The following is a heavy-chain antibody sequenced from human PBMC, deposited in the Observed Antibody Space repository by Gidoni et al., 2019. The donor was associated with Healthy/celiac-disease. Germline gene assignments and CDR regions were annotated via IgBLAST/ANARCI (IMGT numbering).Heavy chain of an antibody. Sequence: EVQLVESGGGLVQHGRSLRLSCAASGFTFDDYAMHWVRQAPGKGLEWVSGISWNSGSIGYAESVKGRFTISRDNAKNSLYLQMNSLRAEDTALYYCASTGFDYWGQGTLVTVSS. CDR1: GFTFDDYA. J-gene: IGHJ4*02. CDR3: ASTGFDY. V-gene: IGHV3-9*01. CDR2: ISWNSGSI. D-gene: IGHD2-2*01.